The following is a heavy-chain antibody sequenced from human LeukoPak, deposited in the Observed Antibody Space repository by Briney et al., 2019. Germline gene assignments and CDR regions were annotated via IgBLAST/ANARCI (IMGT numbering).Heavy chain of an antibody. J-gene: IGHJ4*02. D-gene: IGHD5-18*01. V-gene: IGHV4-4*07. Sequence: SETLSLTCTVSGGSISTHYWSWIRQSAGKGLEWIGRIYISGSTDYNPSLKSRVTMSVDTSKNQFSLKLSPVTAADTAVYYCARGGQHLWPAYFDSWGQGTLVTVSS. CDR1: GGSISTHY. CDR3: ARGGQHLWPAYFDS. CDR2: IYISGST.